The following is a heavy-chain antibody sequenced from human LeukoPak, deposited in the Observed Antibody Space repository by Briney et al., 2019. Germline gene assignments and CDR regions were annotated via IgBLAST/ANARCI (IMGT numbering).Heavy chain of an antibody. J-gene: IGHJ4*02. Sequence: PSETLSLTCTVSGYSISSGYYWGWIRQPPGKGLEWIGYIYYSGSTNYNPSLKSRVTISVDTSKNQFSLKLSSVTAADTAVYYCARSIAARRVAAAFFDYWGQGTLVTVSS. CDR3: ARSIAARRVAAAFFDY. V-gene: IGHV4-61*01. CDR2: IYYSGST. CDR1: GYSISSGYY. D-gene: IGHD6-6*01.